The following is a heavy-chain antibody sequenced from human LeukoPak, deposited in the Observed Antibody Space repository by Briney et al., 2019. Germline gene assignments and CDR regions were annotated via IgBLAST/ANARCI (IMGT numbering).Heavy chain of an antibody. V-gene: IGHV3-9*01. CDR2: ISWNSGSI. J-gene: IGHJ4*02. CDR1: GFTFDDYA. CDR3: ARDPGGSSSWSVDY. Sequence: GRSLRLSCAASGFTFDDYAMHWVRQAPGKGLEWVSGISWNSGSIGYADSVKGRFTISRDNAKNSLYLQMNSLRAEDTALYYCARDPGGSSSWSVDYWGQGTLVIVSS. D-gene: IGHD6-13*01.